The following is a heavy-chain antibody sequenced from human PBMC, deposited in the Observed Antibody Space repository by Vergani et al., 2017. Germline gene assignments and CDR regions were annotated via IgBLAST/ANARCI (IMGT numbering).Heavy chain of an antibody. V-gene: IGHV1-18*04. J-gene: IGHJ5*02. D-gene: IGHD5-18*01. CDR1: GYTFTGYN. CDR2: INAHNGNT. Sequence: QVQLVQSGAEVKKPGASVKVSCKASGYTFTGYNLHWVRQAPGQGLEWMGWINAHNGNTNYAQKLQGRVTMTTDTSTSTAYMELRSLRSDDTAVYYCARGTQYSYGTGQFDPWGQGTLVTVSS. CDR3: ARGTQYSYGTGQFDP.